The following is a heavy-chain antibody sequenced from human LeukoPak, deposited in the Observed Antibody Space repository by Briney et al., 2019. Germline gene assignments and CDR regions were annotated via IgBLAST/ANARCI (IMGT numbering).Heavy chain of an antibody. Sequence: GGSLRLSCAASGFTFNNYWMHWVRQAPGKGLVWVSRINSDGSATIYADSVKGRFNISRENEKKTLYLQMNTLRAEDTAVYFCARDLVGDYCDSSCYYYANWGQGTLVTVSS. CDR3: ARDLVGDYCDSSCYYYAN. J-gene: IGHJ4*02. D-gene: IGHD3-22*01. CDR1: GFTFNNYW. V-gene: IGHV3-74*01. CDR2: INSDGSAT.